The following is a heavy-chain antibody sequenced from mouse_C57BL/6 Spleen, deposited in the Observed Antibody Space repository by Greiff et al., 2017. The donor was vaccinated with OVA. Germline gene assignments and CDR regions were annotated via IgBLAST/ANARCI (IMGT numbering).Heavy chain of an antibody. Sequence: EVKLMESGGGLVKPGGSLKLSCAASGFTFSDYGMHWVRQAPEKGLEWVAYISRGSSTIYYADTVKGRVTISRDNAKNTLFLQMTSLRSEDTAMYYCARRNYGSGYFDYWGQGTTLTVSS. D-gene: IGHD1-1*01. CDR3: ARRNYGSGYFDY. V-gene: IGHV5-17*01. J-gene: IGHJ2*01. CDR2: ISRGSSTI. CDR1: GFTFSDYG.